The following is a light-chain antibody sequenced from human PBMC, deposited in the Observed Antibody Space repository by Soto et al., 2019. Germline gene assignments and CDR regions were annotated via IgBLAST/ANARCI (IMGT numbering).Light chain of an antibody. CDR2: RAS. Sequence: EIVMTQSPATLSVSPGERPTLSCRASQSVGSDLAWYQQKPGQAPRLLIYRASTRTTGIPARFSGGGSGTDFTLTISRLQPEDFAVYYCQQFSSYPLTFGGGTKVDIK. V-gene: IGKV3D-15*01. J-gene: IGKJ4*01. CDR1: QSVGSD. CDR3: QQFSSYPLT.